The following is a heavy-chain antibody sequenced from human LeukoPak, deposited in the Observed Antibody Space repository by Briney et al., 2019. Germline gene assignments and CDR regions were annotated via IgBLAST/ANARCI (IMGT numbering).Heavy chain of an antibody. CDR1: AFTFSDYY. J-gene: IGHJ4*02. Sequence: GGSLRLSCAASAFTFSDYYMAWIRQAPGKGLEWVLYISDSSTYTNYAASVKGRFTISRDNTKNSLYLQMNSLRADDTAVYYCARDLGSGWTFDYWGQGALVTVSS. CDR2: ISDSSTYT. D-gene: IGHD6-19*01. V-gene: IGHV3-11*05. CDR3: ARDLGSGWTFDY.